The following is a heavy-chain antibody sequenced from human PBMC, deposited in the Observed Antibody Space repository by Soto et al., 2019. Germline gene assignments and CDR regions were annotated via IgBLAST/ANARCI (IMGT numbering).Heavy chain of an antibody. J-gene: IGHJ5*02. CDR1: GGSFSGYY. D-gene: IGHD4-17*01. CDR3: ARKGTTVGSNWFDP. Sequence: SETLSLTCAVYGGSFSGYYWSWIRQPPGKGLEWIGEINHSGSTNYNPSLKSRVTISVDTSKNQFSLKLSSVTAADTAVYYCARKGTTVGSNWFDPWGQGTLVTVSS. V-gene: IGHV4-34*01. CDR2: INHSGST.